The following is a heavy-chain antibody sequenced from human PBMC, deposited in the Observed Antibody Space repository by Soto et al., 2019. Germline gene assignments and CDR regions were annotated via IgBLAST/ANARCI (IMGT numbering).Heavy chain of an antibody. D-gene: IGHD3-22*01. CDR3: ARTDYDSSGYGLQH. V-gene: IGHV5-10-1*01. Sequence: PGEALKISWKRSGYSSTSYWISRVRQMPGKGVEWMGRIDPSDSYTNYIPSFQGLVTISADKSINTAYLPWSILKASDTAMYYGARTDYDSSGYGLQHWGEGTLVTSPQ. J-gene: IGHJ1*01. CDR1: GYSSTSYW. CDR2: IDPSDSYT.